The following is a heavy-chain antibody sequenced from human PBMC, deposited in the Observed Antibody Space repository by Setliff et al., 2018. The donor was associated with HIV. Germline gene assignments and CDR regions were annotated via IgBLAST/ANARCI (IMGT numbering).Heavy chain of an antibody. Sequence: SETLSLTCTVSGGSIRSGGYYWSWIRQHPGKGLEWIGYIYYSGSTYYNPSLKSRVTISVDTPKNQFSLRLSSVTAADTAVYYCARSPGPSYCSGGSCYDYFDYWGQGTLVTVSS. CDR3: ARSPGPSYCSGGSCYDYFDY. D-gene: IGHD2-15*01. CDR2: IYYSGST. J-gene: IGHJ4*02. V-gene: IGHV4-31*03. CDR1: GGSIRSGGYY.